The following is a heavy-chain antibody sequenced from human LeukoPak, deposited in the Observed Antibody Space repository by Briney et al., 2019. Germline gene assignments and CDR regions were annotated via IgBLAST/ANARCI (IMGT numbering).Heavy chain of an antibody. CDR2: INEDGSAQ. Sequence: GGSLRLSCAASGFTFSNYWMSWVRQAPGKGLEWVANINEDGSAQYYVGSVRGRFTISRDNAKNSLYLQMNSLRAEDTAVYSCARLRVAGTDYDYWGQGTLVTVSS. V-gene: IGHV3-7*01. CDR1: GFTFSNYW. CDR3: ARLRVAGTDYDY. J-gene: IGHJ4*02. D-gene: IGHD6-19*01.